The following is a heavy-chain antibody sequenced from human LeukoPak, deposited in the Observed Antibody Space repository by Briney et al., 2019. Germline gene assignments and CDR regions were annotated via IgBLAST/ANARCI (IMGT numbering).Heavy chain of an antibody. V-gene: IGHV3-30*01. CDR1: GCTFSSYT. CDR3: ARVGRVWQPLGYFFDY. Sequence: PGRSLRLSCAASGCTFSSYTMHWVRQAPGKGLEWVALISHDGSNRYYSDSVKGRSTISRDDSKSTLYLQMNSLRVEDTAVYYCARVGRVWQPLGYFFDYWGQGTLVTVSS. D-gene: IGHD5-12*01. CDR2: ISHDGSNR. J-gene: IGHJ4*02.